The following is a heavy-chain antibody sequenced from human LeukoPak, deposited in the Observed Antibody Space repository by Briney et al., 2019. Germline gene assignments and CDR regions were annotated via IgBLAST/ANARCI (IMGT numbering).Heavy chain of an antibody. D-gene: IGHD5-18*01. J-gene: IGHJ6*04. V-gene: IGHV1-69*13. CDR2: IIPIFGTA. CDR3: ARERGSYGYYYYGMDV. CDR1: GGTFSSYA. Sequence: SVKVSCRASGGTFSSYAISWVRQAPGQGLEWMGGIIPIFGTANYAQKFQGRVTITADESTSTAYMELSSLRSEDTAVYYCARERGSYGYYYYGMDVWGKGTTVTVSS.